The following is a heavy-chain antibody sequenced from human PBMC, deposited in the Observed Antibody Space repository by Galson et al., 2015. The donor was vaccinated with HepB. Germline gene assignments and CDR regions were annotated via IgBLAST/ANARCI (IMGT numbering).Heavy chain of an antibody. CDR2: TIGPGFGT. D-gene: IGHD6-13*01. CDR1: GFTFGRFA. J-gene: IGHJ2*01. CDR3: AKYGQGVAPAGRYFDL. V-gene: IGHV3-23*01. Sequence: SLRLSCAASGFTFGRFAMTWVRQAPGKGLEWVATIGPGFGTHYADSVKGRFTVSRDNSEDTLYLQMNSLRVGDTALYYCAKYGQGVAPAGRYFDLWGRGTLVTVSS.